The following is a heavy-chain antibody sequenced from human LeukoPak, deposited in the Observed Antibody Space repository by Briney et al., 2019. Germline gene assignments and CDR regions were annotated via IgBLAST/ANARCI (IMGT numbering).Heavy chain of an antibody. CDR2: INPNSGDT. V-gene: IGHV1-2*02. CDR1: GYSFSGHY. D-gene: IGHD6-19*01. J-gene: IGHJ2*01. CDR3: ARGGTVAGHWYFDL. Sequence: ASVKVSCMASGYSFSGHYMDWVRQAPGQGLEWMGWINPNSGDTNFAQKFQGRVTMTRDTSINTAYMELSSLRSDDTAVYYCARGGTVAGHWYFDLWGRGTQVAVSS.